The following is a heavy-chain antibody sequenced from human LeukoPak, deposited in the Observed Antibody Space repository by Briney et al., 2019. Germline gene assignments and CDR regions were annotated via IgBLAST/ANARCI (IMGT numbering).Heavy chain of an antibody. D-gene: IGHD1-7*01. Sequence: GGSLRLSCAASGFTFSSYSMNWVRQAPGKGLEWVSSIGSRSAYTYYADSVKGRFAISRDNTENSLYLQMNSLRAGDTAVYYCARGGLNFDAFDIWGQGTMVTVSS. CDR1: GFTFSSYS. J-gene: IGHJ3*02. CDR3: ARGGLNFDAFDI. V-gene: IGHV3-21*01. CDR2: IGSRSAYT.